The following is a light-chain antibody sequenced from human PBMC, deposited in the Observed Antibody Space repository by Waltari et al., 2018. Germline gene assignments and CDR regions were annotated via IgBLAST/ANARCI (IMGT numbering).Light chain of an antibody. CDR1: SSDVGTYNL. V-gene: IGLV2-23*02. CDR3: CSYVGSSTLM. CDR2: DVT. J-gene: IGLJ3*02. Sequence: QSALTQPASVSGSPGQSITISCTGSSSDVGTYNLFSWYQQQPGKVPKLLIYDVTKRPSVVSNRFSGSKSGNTASLTISGLQAEDEADYYCCSYVGSSTLMFGGGTKLTVL.